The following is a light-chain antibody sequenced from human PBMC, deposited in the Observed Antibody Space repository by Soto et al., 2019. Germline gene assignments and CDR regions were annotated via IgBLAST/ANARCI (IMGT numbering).Light chain of an antibody. Sequence: QSALTQPASLSGSPGQSITISCTGTSSDIGAYDYVSWYQQHPGKAPKLMIYAVSNRPSGISNRFSGSKSGNTASLTISGLQAEDEADYYCSSYTSSSTYVLFGGGTKLTVL. V-gene: IGLV2-14*01. CDR1: SSDIGAYDY. CDR2: AVS. J-gene: IGLJ2*01. CDR3: SSYTSSSTYVL.